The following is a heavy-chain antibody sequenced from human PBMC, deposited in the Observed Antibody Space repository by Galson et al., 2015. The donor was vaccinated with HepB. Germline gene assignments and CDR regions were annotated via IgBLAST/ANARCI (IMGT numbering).Heavy chain of an antibody. CDR1: GFIFSDHY. D-gene: IGHD4-17*01. CDR3: CRARTAVTADYFDY. J-gene: IGHJ4*02. V-gene: IGHV3-72*01. Sequence: SLRLSCAASGFIFSDHYMDWVRQAPGKGREWVGRSRNKANRYTTEFAASVKGRFTISRDESNNLMDLQMNSLRTEDTAVYYCCRARTAVTADYFDYWGQGTLVTVSS. CDR2: SRNKANRYTT.